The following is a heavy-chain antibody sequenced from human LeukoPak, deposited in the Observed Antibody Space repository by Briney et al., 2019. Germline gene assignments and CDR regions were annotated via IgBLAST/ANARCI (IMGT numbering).Heavy chain of an antibody. V-gene: IGHV3-15*01. J-gene: IGHJ4*02. CDR2: IKSKTDGGTT. Sequence: PGGSLRLSCAASGFTFSNAWMRWVRQAPGKGLEWVGRIKSKTDGGTTDYAAPVKGRFTISRDDSKNTLYLQMNSLKTEDTAVYYCTTDYYDSSGFPYWGQGTLVTVSS. CDR3: TTDYYDSSGFPY. D-gene: IGHD3-22*01. CDR1: GFTFSNAW.